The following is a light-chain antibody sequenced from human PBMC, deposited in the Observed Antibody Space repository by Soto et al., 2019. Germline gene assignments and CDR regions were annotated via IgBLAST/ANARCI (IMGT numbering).Light chain of an antibody. CDR2: DAS. CDR3: QQYNFHNT. CDR1: QNINDW. V-gene: IGKV1-5*01. Sequence: DIQMTQSPFTLSASVGDRVTITCRASQNINDWLAWYQQKPGKAPKLLIYDASSLNSGVPSRFSGNGSGTEFTLTISGLQPDDFATYYCQQYNFHNTFGGGTTVEIQ. J-gene: IGKJ4*01.